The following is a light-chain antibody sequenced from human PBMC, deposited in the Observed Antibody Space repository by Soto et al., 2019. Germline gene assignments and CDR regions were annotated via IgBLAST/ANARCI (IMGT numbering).Light chain of an antibody. V-gene: IGLV2-11*01. J-gene: IGLJ2*01. CDR3: CSYAGSYTFVV. CDR2: DVS. Sequence: QSALTQPRSVSGSPGQSVTISCTGTSSDVGGYNYVSWYQQHPGKVPKLMIYDVSKRPSGVPDRFSGSKSGNTASLTISGLQAEDEAEYYCCSYAGSYTFVVFGGGTQLTVL. CDR1: SSDVGGYNY.